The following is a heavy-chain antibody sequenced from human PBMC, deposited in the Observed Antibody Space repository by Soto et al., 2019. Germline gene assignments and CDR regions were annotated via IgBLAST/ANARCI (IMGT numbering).Heavy chain of an antibody. J-gene: IGHJ5*02. CDR2: IYNNGNT. Sequence: SETLSLTWTVSGDSVSSYYWSWIRQPPGKGLEWIGYIYNNGNTNYNPSLKSRVTISVDTPKSQFSLKLSSVTAADTAVYYCASALYCSGGSCSFDPWGQGTLVTVSS. CDR1: GDSVSSYY. CDR3: ASALYCSGGSCSFDP. V-gene: IGHV4-59*02. D-gene: IGHD2-15*01.